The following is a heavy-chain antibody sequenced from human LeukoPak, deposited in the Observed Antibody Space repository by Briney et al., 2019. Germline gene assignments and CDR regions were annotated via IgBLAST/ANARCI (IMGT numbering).Heavy chain of an antibody. D-gene: IGHD4-17*01. J-gene: IGHJ4*02. Sequence: GGSLRLSCAASGFTFSSYWMSWVRQAPGKGLEWVANIKQDGSEKYYVDSVNGRFTISKDNAKNSLYLQMNSLRAEDTAVYYCARDLISPTVTTGYYFDYWGQGTLVTVSS. V-gene: IGHV3-7*01. CDR3: ARDLISPTVTTGYYFDY. CDR1: GFTFSSYW. CDR2: IKQDGSEK.